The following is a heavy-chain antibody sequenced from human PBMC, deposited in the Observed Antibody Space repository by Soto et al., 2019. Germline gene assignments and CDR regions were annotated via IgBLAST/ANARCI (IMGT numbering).Heavy chain of an antibody. J-gene: IGHJ4*02. V-gene: IGHV1-18*01. D-gene: IGHD6-13*01. CDR3: ARDSISIAAAGFDY. Sequence: ASVKVSCKASGYTFTSYGISWVRQAPGQGLEWMGWISAYNGNTNYAQKLQGRVTMTTDTSTSTAYMELRSLRSDDTAVYYCARDSISIAAAGFDYWGQGTLVTVSS. CDR1: GYTFTSYG. CDR2: ISAYNGNT.